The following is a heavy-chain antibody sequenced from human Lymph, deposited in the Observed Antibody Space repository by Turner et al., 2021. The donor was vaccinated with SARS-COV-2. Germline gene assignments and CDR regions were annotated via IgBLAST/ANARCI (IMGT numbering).Heavy chain of an antibody. CDR1: GFIFSSYE. Sequence: EVQLVESGGGLVLPGGSLQLSWAASGFIFSSYEMNWVRQAPGKGLEWVSYISRSGSTIYYADSVKGRFTISRDNAKNSLYLQMSSLRAEDTAVYYCARDTVGATHAFDIWGQGTMVAVSS. CDR3: ARDTVGATHAFDI. D-gene: IGHD1-26*01. J-gene: IGHJ3*02. V-gene: IGHV3-48*03. CDR2: ISRSGSTI.